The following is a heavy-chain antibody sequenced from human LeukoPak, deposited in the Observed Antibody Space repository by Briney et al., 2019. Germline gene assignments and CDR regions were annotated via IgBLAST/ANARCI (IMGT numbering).Heavy chain of an antibody. Sequence: SETLSLTCTVSGGSISSYYWSWIRQPPGKGLEWIGYIYYSGSTNYNPSLKSRVPISVDTSKTQFSLKLSSVTAADTAVYYCAREGPPWEMATGFRYFDLWGRGTLVTVSS. CDR1: GGSISSYY. CDR2: IYYSGST. J-gene: IGHJ2*01. V-gene: IGHV4-59*01. D-gene: IGHD5-24*01. CDR3: AREGPPWEMATGFRYFDL.